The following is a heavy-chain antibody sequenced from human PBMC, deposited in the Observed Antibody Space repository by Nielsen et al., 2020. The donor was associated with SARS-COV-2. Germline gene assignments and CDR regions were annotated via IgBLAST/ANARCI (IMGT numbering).Heavy chain of an antibody. D-gene: IGHD6-19*01. CDR3: ARDRYPRYAVADSMDV. CDR2: ISGSGGST. J-gene: IGHJ6*02. V-gene: IGHV3-23*01. CDR1: GFTFSSYA. Sequence: GESLKISCAASGFTFSSYAMSWVRQAPGKGLEWVSAISGSGGSTYYADSVKGRFTISRDNSKNTLYLQMNSLRAEDTAVYYCARDRYPRYAVADSMDVWGQGTTVTVSS.